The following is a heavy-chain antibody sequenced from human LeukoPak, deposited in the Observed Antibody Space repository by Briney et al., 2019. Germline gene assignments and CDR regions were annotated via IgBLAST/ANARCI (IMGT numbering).Heavy chain of an antibody. Sequence: SETLSLTCTVSGGSISSSSYYWGWIRQPPGKGLEWIGSIYYSGSAYYNPSLKSRVTISVDTSKNQFSLKLSSVTAADTAVYYCARVPTVTFFDYWGQGTLVTVSS. CDR1: GGSISSSSYY. CDR3: ARVPTVTFFDY. D-gene: IGHD4-17*01. CDR2: IYYSGSA. V-gene: IGHV4-39*07. J-gene: IGHJ4*02.